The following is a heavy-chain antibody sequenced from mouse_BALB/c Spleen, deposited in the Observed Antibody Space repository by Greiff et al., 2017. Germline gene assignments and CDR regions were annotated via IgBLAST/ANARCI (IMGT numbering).Heavy chain of an antibody. D-gene: IGHD1-1*01. Sequence: QVQLQQSGAELVKPGASVKLSCKASGYTFTSYYMYWVKQRPGQGLEWIGEITPSNGGTNFNEKFKSKATLTVDKSSSTAYMQLSSLTSEDSAVYDCTSPIYYYYYGWFAYWGQGTLVTVSA. CDR2: ITPSNGGT. J-gene: IGHJ3*01. CDR1: GYTFTSYY. CDR3: TSPIYYYYYGWFAY. V-gene: IGHV1S81*02.